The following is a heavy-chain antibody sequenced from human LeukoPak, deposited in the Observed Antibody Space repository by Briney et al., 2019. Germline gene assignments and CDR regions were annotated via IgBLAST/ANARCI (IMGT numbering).Heavy chain of an antibody. V-gene: IGHV3-9*01. CDR2: ISWNSGSI. CDR1: GFTFDDYA. J-gene: IGHJ6*03. D-gene: IGHD6-25*01. Sequence: KAGGSLRLSCAASGFTFDDYAMHWVRQAPGKGLEWVSGISWNSGSIGYAGSVKGRFTISGDNAKNSLYLQMNSLRAEDTALYYCAKPATPRSYYYYMDVWGKGTTVTVSS. CDR3: AKPATPRSYYYYMDV.